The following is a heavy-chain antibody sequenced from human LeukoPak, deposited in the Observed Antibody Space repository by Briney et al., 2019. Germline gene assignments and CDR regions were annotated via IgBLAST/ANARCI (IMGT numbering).Heavy chain of an antibody. CDR3: AKDRVVRGVMGANDY. CDR2: ISDSDSST. CDR1: RFTFSSYA. J-gene: IGHJ4*02. D-gene: IGHD3-10*01. Sequence: PGGSLRLSCTASRFTFSSYAMNWVRQAPGKGLEWVSPISDSDSSTYYADSVKGRFTVSRNNSKNTLCLQMNSLRAEDTAVYYCAKDRVVRGVMGANDYWGQGALVTVSS. V-gene: IGHV3-23*01.